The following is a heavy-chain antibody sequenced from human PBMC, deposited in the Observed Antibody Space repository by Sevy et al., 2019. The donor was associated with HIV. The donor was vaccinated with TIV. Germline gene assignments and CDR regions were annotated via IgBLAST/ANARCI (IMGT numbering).Heavy chain of an antibody. D-gene: IGHD3-9*01. Sequence: ASVKVSCKASGYTFTSQYKHWVRQTPGQGLEWMGIINPSGGSTRYAQKFQGRVTMTRDTSTITVYMALSSLRSEDTAVYYCARDSDNYDILTGYYPFDYWGQGTLVTVSS. CDR1: GYTFTSQY. CDR2: INPSGGST. V-gene: IGHV1-46*01. J-gene: IGHJ4*02. CDR3: ARDSDNYDILTGYYPFDY.